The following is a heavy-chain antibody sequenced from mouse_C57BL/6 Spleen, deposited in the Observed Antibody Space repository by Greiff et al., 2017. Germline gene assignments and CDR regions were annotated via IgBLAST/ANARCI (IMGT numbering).Heavy chain of an antibody. Sequence: QVQLQQSGPELVKPGASVKISCKASGYAFSSSWMNWVKQRPGKGLEWIGRIYPGDGDTNYNGKFKGKATLTADKSSSTAYMQLSSLTSEDSAVYFCGRAGDIGDYYAMDYWGQGTSVTVSS. CDR2: IYPGDGDT. CDR1: GYAFSSSW. CDR3: GRAGDIGDYYAMDY. V-gene: IGHV1-82*01. J-gene: IGHJ4*01.